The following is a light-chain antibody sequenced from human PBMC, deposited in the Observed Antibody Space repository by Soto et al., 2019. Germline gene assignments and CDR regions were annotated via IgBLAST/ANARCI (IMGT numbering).Light chain of an antibody. CDR3: PLYYSAPPT. CDR2: GAS. V-gene: IGKV3-20*01. J-gene: IGKJ4*01. CDR1: RSVGTF. Sequence: TQSLSPGERPTLSYRASRSVGTFLAWYQQKVGQAPRLLIYGASTRATGIPDRFSGSGSGTYFHNTIYRLDLEYLAVYYSPLYYSAPPTLGGGTKVDIK.